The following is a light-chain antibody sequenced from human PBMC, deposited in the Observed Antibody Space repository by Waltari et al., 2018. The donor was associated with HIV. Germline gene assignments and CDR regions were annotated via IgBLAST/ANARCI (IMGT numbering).Light chain of an antibody. CDR3: QQYNHWPLT. V-gene: IGKV3-15*01. J-gene: IGKJ4*01. Sequence: ETVMTQSPDILSVSPGERPTLSCRASQSVGGDVAWYQKKPGQAPRLLIYGATSRATGIPARFSASGSGTEFILTISSLQSEDFAVYFCQQYNHWPLTFGGGTKVEIK. CDR1: QSVGGD. CDR2: GAT.